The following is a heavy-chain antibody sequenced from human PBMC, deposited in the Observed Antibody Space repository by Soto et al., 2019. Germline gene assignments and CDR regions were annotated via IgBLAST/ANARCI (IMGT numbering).Heavy chain of an antibody. V-gene: IGHV4-31*03. J-gene: IGHJ6*02. D-gene: IGHD6-6*01. CDR2: IYYSGST. CDR1: GGSISGGGYY. Sequence: SETLSLTCTVSGGSISGGGYYWSWIRQHPGKGLEWIGYIYYSGSTNYNPSLKSRVTISLDTSKNQFSLKLSSVTAADTAVYYCARGSSIAGLYYGMDVWGQGTTVTV. CDR3: ARGSSIAGLYYGMDV.